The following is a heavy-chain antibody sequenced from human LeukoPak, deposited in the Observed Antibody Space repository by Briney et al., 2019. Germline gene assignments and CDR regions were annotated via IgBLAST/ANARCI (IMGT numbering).Heavy chain of an antibody. D-gene: IGHD3-9*01. CDR1: GFTFSNYA. CDR2: ITGSGGNT. J-gene: IGHJ4*02. V-gene: IGHV3-23*01. Sequence: PGASLRLSCAASGFTFSNYAVRWVRQAPGKGLEWVSAITGSGGNTYYADSVKGRFTISRDNSKNTVFLQMNGLRAEDTAVYYCAKWGDYDVLTGYYVSDYWGQGTLVTVSS. CDR3: AKWGDYDVLTGYYVSDY.